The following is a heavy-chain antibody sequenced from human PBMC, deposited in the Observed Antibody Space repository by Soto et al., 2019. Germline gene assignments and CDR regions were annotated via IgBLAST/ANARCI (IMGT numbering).Heavy chain of an antibody. V-gene: IGHV4-30-2*01. CDR2: IYQRGST. J-gene: IGHJ3*02. Sequence: SEPKSLTCTVFGGCICRGGHSWSWIRQPPGKGLEWIGYIYQRGSTCYSPSFKSRVTISVDRSKNQFSLKLSSVTAADTAVYYCSRTPYIWGQGTMLTVS. CDR1: GGCICRGGHS. CDR3: SRTPYI.